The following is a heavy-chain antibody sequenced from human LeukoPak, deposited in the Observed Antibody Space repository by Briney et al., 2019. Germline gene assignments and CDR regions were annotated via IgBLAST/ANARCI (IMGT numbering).Heavy chain of an antibody. CDR3: AREMQLATFMDV. V-gene: IGHV3-21*01. CDR1: GFTFSSYS. D-gene: IGHD6-13*01. J-gene: IGHJ6*03. Sequence: PGGSLRLSCAASGFTFSSYSMNWVRQAPGKGLEWVSSISSSSSYIYYADSVKGRFTTSRDNAKNSLYLQMNSLRAEDTAVYYCAREMQLATFMDVWGKGTTVTVSS. CDR2: ISSSSSYI.